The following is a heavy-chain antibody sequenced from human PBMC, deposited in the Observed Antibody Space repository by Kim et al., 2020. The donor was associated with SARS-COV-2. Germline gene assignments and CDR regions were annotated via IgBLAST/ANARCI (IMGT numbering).Heavy chain of an antibody. J-gene: IGHJ3*02. Sequence: SETLSLTCTVSGGSISSSSYYWGWIRQPPGKGLEWIGSIYYSGSTYYNPSLKSRVTISVDTSKNQFSLKLSSVTAADTAVYYCARQEDILTGYWSRWVDRLGDFAFDIWGQGTMVTVSS. D-gene: IGHD3-9*01. CDR2: IYYSGST. CDR1: GGSISSSSYY. CDR3: ARQEDILTGYWSRWVDRLGDFAFDI. V-gene: IGHV4-39*01.